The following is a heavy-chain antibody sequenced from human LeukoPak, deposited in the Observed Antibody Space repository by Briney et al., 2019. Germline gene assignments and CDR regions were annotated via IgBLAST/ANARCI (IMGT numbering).Heavy chain of an antibody. D-gene: IGHD5-18*01. J-gene: IGHJ5*02. CDR1: GYTFTSYY. Sequence: ASVKVSCKASGYTFTSYYMHSVRQAPGQGLESMGIINPSGGSTSYAQKFQGRVTMTRDTSTRTVYMELSSLRSEDTAVYYCARSVTAYDNWFDPWGQGTLVTVSS. CDR3: ARSVTAYDNWFDP. V-gene: IGHV1-46*01. CDR2: INPSGGST.